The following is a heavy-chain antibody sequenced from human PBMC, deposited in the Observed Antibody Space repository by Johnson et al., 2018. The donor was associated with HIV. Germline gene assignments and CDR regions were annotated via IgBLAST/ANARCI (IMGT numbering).Heavy chain of an antibody. CDR1: GFTFSSYD. Sequence: EVQLVESGGGVVQPGGSLRLSCAASGFTFSSYDMHWVRQATGKGLEWVSAIGTAGDTYYPDSVKGRFTISRENAKNTLYLQMNSLRAEDTAVYYCAKLGGTVASILDASDIWGQGTMVTVSS. D-gene: IGHD6-19*01. CDR3: AKLGGTVASILDASDI. CDR2: IGTAGDT. J-gene: IGHJ3*02. V-gene: IGHV3-13*01.